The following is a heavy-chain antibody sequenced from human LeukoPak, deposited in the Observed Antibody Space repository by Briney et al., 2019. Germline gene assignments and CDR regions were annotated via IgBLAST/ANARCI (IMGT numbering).Heavy chain of an antibody. CDR1: GYTFSNYW. CDR3: ARRPQSYYGMDV. CDR2: IYPGDSDT. V-gene: IGHV5-51*01. Sequence: GESLKISCKGSGYTFSNYWIGWVRQMPGKGLEWMGIIYPGDSDTRYSPSFQGQVTISADKSISATYLQWSSLKASDTAMYYCARRPQSYYGMDVWGQGTTVTVSS. J-gene: IGHJ6*02.